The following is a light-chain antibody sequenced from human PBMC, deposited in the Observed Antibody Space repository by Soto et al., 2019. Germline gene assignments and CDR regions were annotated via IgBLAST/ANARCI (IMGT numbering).Light chain of an antibody. J-gene: IGLJ2*01. CDR1: GSSIGTNT. CDR2: GDN. CDR3: AAWDGSLNNVL. V-gene: IGLV1-44*01. Sequence: QSVLTQPPSASGTPGQRVTISCSGSGSSIGTNTVNWYRQLPGTAPKLLIYGDNQRLSGVPDRFSSSKSGTSASLAISGLQSEDEAEYYCAAWDGSLNNVLFGGGTKLTVL.